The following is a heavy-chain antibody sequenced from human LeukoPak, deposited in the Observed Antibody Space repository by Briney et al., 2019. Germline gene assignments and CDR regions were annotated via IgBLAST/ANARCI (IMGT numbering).Heavy chain of an antibody. Sequence: ASETLSLTCTVSGGSISSYYWSWIRQPPGKGLEWIGYIYYSGSTNYNPSLESRVTISVDTSKNQFSLKLSSVTAADTAVYYCARGSPASLYYYDSSGPLFDYWGQGTLVTVSS. J-gene: IGHJ4*02. CDR3: ARGSPASLYYYDSSGPLFDY. CDR2: IYYSGST. D-gene: IGHD3-22*01. V-gene: IGHV4-59*01. CDR1: GGSISSYY.